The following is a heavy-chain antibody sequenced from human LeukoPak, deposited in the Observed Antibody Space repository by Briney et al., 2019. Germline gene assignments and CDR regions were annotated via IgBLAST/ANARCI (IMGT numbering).Heavy chain of an antibody. J-gene: IGHJ4*02. CDR2: IYTSGST. Sequence: SETLSLTCTVSGGSISSGSYYWSWIRQPAGKGLEWIGRIYTSGSTNYNPSLKSRVTISVDTSKNQFSLKLSSVTAADTAVYYCARDPGIAAPFNDWGQGTLVTVSS. CDR1: GGSISSGSYY. CDR3: ARDPGIAAPFND. V-gene: IGHV4-61*02. D-gene: IGHD6-13*01.